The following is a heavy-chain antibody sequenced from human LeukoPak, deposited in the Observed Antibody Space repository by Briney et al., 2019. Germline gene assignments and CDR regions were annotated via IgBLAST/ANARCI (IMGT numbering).Heavy chain of an antibody. Sequence: ASVKVSCKASGYTFTGYHMHWVRQAPGQGLEWMGWINPNSGGTNYAQKFQGRVTMTRDTSISTAYLQWSSLKASDTAMYYCARLDTMIVNVYAFDIWGQGTMVTVSS. CDR2: INPNSGGT. J-gene: IGHJ3*02. CDR3: ARLDTMIVNVYAFDI. D-gene: IGHD3-22*01. CDR1: GYTFTGYH. V-gene: IGHV1-2*02.